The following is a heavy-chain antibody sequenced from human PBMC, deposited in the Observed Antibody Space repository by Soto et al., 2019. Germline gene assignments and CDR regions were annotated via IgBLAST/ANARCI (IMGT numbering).Heavy chain of an antibody. Sequence: PSETLSLTCTVSGGSISSRNYYWAWVRQSPGKGLEWIGNIYYDGSTYYHPSFRSRLTVSVDTSKNQFFLQLSSLTAADTAMYYCASLQVPGNFDYWGQGTLVTVS. CDR2: IYYDGST. J-gene: IGHJ4*02. D-gene: IGHD1-1*01. CDR1: GGSISSRNYY. V-gene: IGHV4-39*01. CDR3: ASLQVPGNFDY.